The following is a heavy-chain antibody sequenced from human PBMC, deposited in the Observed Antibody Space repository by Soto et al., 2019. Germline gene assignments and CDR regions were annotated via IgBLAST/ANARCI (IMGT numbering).Heavy chain of an antibody. Sequence: GGSLRLSCAASGFTFSSYAMHWVRQAPGKGLEWVAVISYDGSNKYYADSVKGRFTISRDNSKNTLYLQMNSLRAEDTAVYYCARDKWTVARAKNWFDPWGQGTLVTVSS. D-gene: IGHD6-19*01. J-gene: IGHJ5*02. CDR3: ARDKWTVARAKNWFDP. V-gene: IGHV3-30-3*01. CDR2: ISYDGSNK. CDR1: GFTFSSYA.